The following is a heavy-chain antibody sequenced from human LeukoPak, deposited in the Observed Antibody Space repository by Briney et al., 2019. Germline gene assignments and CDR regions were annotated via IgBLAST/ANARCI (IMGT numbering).Heavy chain of an antibody. J-gene: IGHJ6*03. Sequence: GASVKLSCKASGYTFNTFDINWVRQATGQGPEWMGWVNPDNGKTVYAPKFQGRVSISSNNSINTAYMEFSGLKSDDTAVYYCARGRRLRGVTSRPIYYYYYMDVWGGGTTVTVSS. D-gene: IGHD3-10*01. V-gene: IGHV1-8*03. CDR1: GYTFNTFD. CDR3: ARGRRLRGVTSRPIYYYYYMDV. CDR2: VNPDNGKT.